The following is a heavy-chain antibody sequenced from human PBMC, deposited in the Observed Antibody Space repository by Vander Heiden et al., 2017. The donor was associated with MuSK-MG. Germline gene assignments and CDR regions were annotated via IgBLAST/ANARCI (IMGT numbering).Heavy chain of an antibody. CDR2: IYYSGST. CDR3: ARTSENYYDRHFDY. D-gene: IGHD3-22*01. J-gene: IGHJ4*02. V-gene: IGHV4-59*01. CDR1: GCSISSYY. Sequence: QVQLQESGPGLVKPSETLSLSCTVSGCSISSYYWRWIRQPPGKGLEWIGYIYYSGSTNYNPSLKSRVTISIDTSKNQFSLKLSSVTAADTAVYYCARTSENYYDRHFDYWGQGTLVTVSS.